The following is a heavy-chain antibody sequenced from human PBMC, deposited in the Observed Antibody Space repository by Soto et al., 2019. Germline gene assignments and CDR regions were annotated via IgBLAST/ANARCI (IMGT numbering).Heavy chain of an antibody. V-gene: IGHV3-30*18. J-gene: IGHJ4*02. CDR3: VKVPSGVVAATFDY. CDR1: GFTFSSYG. CDR2: ISYDGSNK. D-gene: IGHD2-15*01. Sequence: GGSLRLSCAASGFTFSSYGMHWVRQAPGKGLEWVAVISYDGSNKYYADSVKGRFTISRDNSKNTLYLQMNSLRAEDTAVYYCVKVPSGVVAATFDYWGQGTLVNVSS.